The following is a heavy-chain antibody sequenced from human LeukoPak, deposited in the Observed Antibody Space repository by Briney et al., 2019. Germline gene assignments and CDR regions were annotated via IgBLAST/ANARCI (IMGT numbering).Heavy chain of an antibody. J-gene: IGHJ5*02. CDR2: MSNDGSLQ. Sequence: GGSLRLSCVASGFTFSNYAIHWVRRPPGKGLEWVAVMSNDGSLQYYANSVKGRFTISRDNYKSTLFLQMNSLSAADTAVYYCGRQVAPGQWLVNLWGQGTLVTVSS. V-gene: IGHV3-30*01. CDR3: GRQVAPGQWLVNL. CDR1: GFTFSNYA. D-gene: IGHD6-19*01.